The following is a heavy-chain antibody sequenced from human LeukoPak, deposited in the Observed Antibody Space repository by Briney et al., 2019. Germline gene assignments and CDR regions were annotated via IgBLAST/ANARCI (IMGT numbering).Heavy chain of an antibody. J-gene: IGHJ6*03. CDR3: AREISGYCSSTSCYHYYYMDV. V-gene: IGHV4-4*09. D-gene: IGHD2-2*01. Sequence: SETLSLTCTVSGGYISSYYWSWIRQPPGKGLEWIGYIYTSGSTYYNPSLKSRVTISVDTSKNQFSLKLSSVTAADTAVYYCAREISGYCSSTSCYHYYYMDVWGKGTTVTVSS. CDR2: IYTSGST. CDR1: GGYISSYY.